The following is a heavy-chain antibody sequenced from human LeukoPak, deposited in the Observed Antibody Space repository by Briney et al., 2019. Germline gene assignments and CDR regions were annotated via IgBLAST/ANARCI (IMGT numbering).Heavy chain of an antibody. V-gene: IGHV4-34*01. CDR3: ARGLEKDWFDP. D-gene: IGHD1-1*01. Sequence: KSSETLSLTCAVYGGSFSGYYWSWIRQPPGKGLEWIGEINHSGSSNYNPSLKSRVTISVDTSKNQFSLKLSSVTAADTAVYYCARGLEKDWFDPWGQGTLVTVSS. CDR2: INHSGSS. J-gene: IGHJ5*02. CDR1: GGSFSGYY.